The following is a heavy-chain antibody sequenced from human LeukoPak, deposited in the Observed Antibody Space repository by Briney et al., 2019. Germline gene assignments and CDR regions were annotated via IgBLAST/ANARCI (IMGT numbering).Heavy chain of an antibody. CDR2: ISGSGGST. Sequence: GGSLRLSCAASGFTFSSYAMSWVRQAPGKGLEWVSAISGSGGSTYYADSVKGRFTISRDNSKNTLYLQMNSLRAEGTAVYYCAKRIDRNYYDSSGLIDYWGQGTLVTVSS. J-gene: IGHJ4*02. D-gene: IGHD3-22*01. CDR1: GFTFSSYA. V-gene: IGHV3-23*01. CDR3: AKRIDRNYYDSSGLIDY.